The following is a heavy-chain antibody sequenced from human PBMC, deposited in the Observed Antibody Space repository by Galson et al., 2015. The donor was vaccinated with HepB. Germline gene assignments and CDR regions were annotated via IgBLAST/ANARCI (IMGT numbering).Heavy chain of an antibody. Sequence: QLQLQGSGSGLVKPSQTLSLTCTVSGGSISSGSYYWGRVRPPPGRGLEWIGSIQYTWNTYFNPSLKRRVALSIDTSKNQFSLRLSSVTAADTAVYYCASLVGASPGYYWGQGTLVTVSS. CDR1: GGSISSGSYY. D-gene: IGHD1-26*01. CDR2: IQYTWNT. J-gene: IGHJ4*02. CDR3: ASLVGASPGYY. V-gene: IGHV4-39*01.